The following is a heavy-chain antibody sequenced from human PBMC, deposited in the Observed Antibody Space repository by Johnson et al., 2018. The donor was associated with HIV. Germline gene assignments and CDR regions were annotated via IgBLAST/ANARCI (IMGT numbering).Heavy chain of an antibody. D-gene: IGHD1-14*01. V-gene: IGHV3-30-3*01. CDR2: ISYDGTNE. Sequence: QVQLVESGGGVVQPGRSLRLSCAASGFTFNDYGMHWVRQAPGKGLEWVAVISYDGTNEYYADSVKGRFTISRDNSKNTLYLQMNSLRAEDTTVYFCAIRSAPEDADAFDFWGQGTMVTVSS. J-gene: IGHJ3*01. CDR3: AIRSAPEDADAFDF. CDR1: GFTFNDYG.